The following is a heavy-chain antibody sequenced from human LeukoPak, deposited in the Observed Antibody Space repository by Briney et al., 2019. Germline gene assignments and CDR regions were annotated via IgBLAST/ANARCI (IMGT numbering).Heavy chain of an antibody. CDR2: INPNSGGT. CDR3: ASSVYCGGDCFDY. J-gene: IGHJ4*02. V-gene: IGHV1-2*06. Sequence: ASVKVSCKASGYTFTGYYMHWVRQATGQGLEWMGRINPNSGGTNYAQKFQGRVTMTRDTSISTAYMELSRLRSDDTAVYYCASSVYCGGDCFDYWGQGTLVTVSS. CDR1: GYTFTGYY. D-gene: IGHD2-21*01.